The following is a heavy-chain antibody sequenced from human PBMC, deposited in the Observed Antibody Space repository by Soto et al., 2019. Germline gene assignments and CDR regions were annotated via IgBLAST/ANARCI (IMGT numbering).Heavy chain of an antibody. CDR2: IDPSDSYT. D-gene: IGHD6-13*01. V-gene: IGHV5-10-1*01. CDR1: GYSFTIYW. Sequence: PGESLKISCKGSGYSFTIYWISWVRQVPGKGLEWMGRIDPSDSYTNYSPSFQGHVTISADKSISTAYLQWSSLKASDTAMYYCERLGASLYSSHERSYYYGMDVWGQGTTVPVSS. J-gene: IGHJ6*02. CDR3: ERLGASLYSSHERSYYYGMDV.